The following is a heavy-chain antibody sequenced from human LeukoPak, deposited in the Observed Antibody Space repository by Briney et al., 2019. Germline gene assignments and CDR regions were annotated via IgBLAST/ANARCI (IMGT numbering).Heavy chain of an antibody. CDR3: ARDRGGYFFLDY. CDR2: IYHSGST. J-gene: IGHJ4*02. D-gene: IGHD2-21*01. Sequence: SETLSLTCTVSGYSISSGYYWGWIRQPPGKGLEWIGSIYHSGSTYYNPSLKSRVTISVDTPKNQFSLMLSSVTAADTAVYYCARDRGGYFFLDYWGPGTLVTVSS. CDR1: GYSISSGYY. V-gene: IGHV4-38-2*02.